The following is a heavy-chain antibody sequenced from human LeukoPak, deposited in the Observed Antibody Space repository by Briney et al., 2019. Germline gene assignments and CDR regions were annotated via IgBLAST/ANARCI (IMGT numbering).Heavy chain of an antibody. D-gene: IGHD2-21*01. CDR1: GLTFSTSG. CDR3: NSRDIEGHGY. J-gene: IGHJ4*02. Sequence: KPGGTLRLSCTASGLTFSTSGFNWVRQAPGKGLEWVASIGPTGSDRYHADSIKGRFTISRDNAKNSLYLQMNSLKTEDTAVYYCNSRDIEGHGYCGQGTLVTVSS. V-gene: IGHV3-21*04. CDR2: IGPTGSDR.